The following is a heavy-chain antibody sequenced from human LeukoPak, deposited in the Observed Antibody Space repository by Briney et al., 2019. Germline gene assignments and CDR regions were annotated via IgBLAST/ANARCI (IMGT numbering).Heavy chain of an antibody. CDR3: ASGKSGYGGY. D-gene: IGHD5-12*01. J-gene: IGHJ4*02. V-gene: IGHV3-23*01. Sequence: GGSLRLSCAVSGITLSNYGMSWVRQAPGKGLEWVAGIRGSGGSTNYADSVKGRFTISRDNSKNTLYLQMNSLRAEDTAVYYCASGKSGYGGYWGQGTLVTVSS. CDR2: IRGSGGST. CDR1: GITLSNYG.